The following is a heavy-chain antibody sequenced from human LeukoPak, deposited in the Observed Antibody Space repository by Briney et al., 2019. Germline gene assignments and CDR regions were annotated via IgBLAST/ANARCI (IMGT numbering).Heavy chain of an antibody. V-gene: IGHV4-59*01. D-gene: IGHD6-19*01. CDR1: GGSISSYY. CDR3: ARFLGSGWSRVAFDAFDI. CDR2: IYYSGST. Sequence: SETLSLTCTVSGGSISSYYWSWIRQPPGKGLEWIGYIYYSGSTNYNPSLKSRVTISVDTSKNQFSLKLSSVTAADTAVYYCARFLGSGWSRVAFDAFDIWGQGTMVTVPS. J-gene: IGHJ3*02.